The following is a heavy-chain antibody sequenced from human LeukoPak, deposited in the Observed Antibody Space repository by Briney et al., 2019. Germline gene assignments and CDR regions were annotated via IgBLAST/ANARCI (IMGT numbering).Heavy chain of an antibody. CDR1: GFTFTTYW. CDR3: ASGRSYDSSGLDY. D-gene: IGHD3-22*01. Sequence: PGGSLRLSCAASGFTFTTYWMHWVRQAPGKGLVWVSHINSDGSITSYADSVKGRFTISRDNAKNSLYLQMNSLRAENTALYYCASGRSYDSSGLDYWGQGTLVTVSS. J-gene: IGHJ4*02. CDR2: INSDGSIT. V-gene: IGHV3-74*01.